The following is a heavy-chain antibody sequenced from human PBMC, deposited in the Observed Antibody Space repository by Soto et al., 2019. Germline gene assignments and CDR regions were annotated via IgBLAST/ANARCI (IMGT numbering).Heavy chain of an antibody. CDR2: IVVGSGNT. V-gene: IGHV1-58*01. CDR3: AARYDSSGYYFPFDY. Sequence: GASVKVSYKASGFTFTSSAVQWVRQARGQRLEWIGWIVVGSGNTNYAQKFQERVTITRDMSTSTAYMELSSLRSEDTAVYYCAARYDSSGYYFPFDYWGQGTLVTVSS. D-gene: IGHD3-22*01. CDR1: GFTFTSSA. J-gene: IGHJ4*02.